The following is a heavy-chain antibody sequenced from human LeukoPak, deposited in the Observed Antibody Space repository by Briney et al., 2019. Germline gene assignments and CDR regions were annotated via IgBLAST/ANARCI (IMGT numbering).Heavy chain of an antibody. Sequence: ASVKVSCNASGYTFTSYDINWVRQATGQGLEWMGWMNPNSGDTGYVQKFQGRVSMTRDTSITTAYMELSSLTSEDTAVYYCARSGFDSGIWFDPWGQGTLVTVSS. J-gene: IGHJ5*02. CDR3: ARSGFDSGIWFDP. V-gene: IGHV1-8*01. CDR2: MNPNSGDT. CDR1: GYTFTSYD. D-gene: IGHD3-10*01.